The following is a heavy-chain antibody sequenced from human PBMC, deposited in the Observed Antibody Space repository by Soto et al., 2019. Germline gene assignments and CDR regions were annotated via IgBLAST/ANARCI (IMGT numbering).Heavy chain of an antibody. CDR1: GGSISSGGYY. D-gene: IGHD6-13*01. J-gene: IGHJ4*02. CDR2: IYYSGST. V-gene: IGHV4-61*08. Sequence: SETLSLTCTVSGGSISSGGYYWSWIRQHPGKGLEWIGYIYYSGSTNYNPSLKSRVTISVDTSKNQFSLKLSSVTAADTAVYYCARIVNEQQLVHFDYWGQGTLVTVSS. CDR3: ARIVNEQQLVHFDY.